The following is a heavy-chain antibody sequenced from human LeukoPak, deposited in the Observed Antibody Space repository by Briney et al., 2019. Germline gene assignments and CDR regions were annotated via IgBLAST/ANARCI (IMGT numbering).Heavy chain of an antibody. CDR3: AKDRDPYDYGSGSCYNGVFDY. D-gene: IGHD3-10*01. Sequence: PGGPLRLSCAASGFTFDDYGMSWVRQAPGKGLEWVSAVSNRGGSTYYADSVKGRFTISRDNSKNTLYLQMNSLRAEDTAVYYCAKDRDPYDYGSGSCYNGVFDYWGQGTLVTVSS. J-gene: IGHJ4*02. CDR2: VSNRGGST. CDR1: GFTFDDYG. V-gene: IGHV3-23*01.